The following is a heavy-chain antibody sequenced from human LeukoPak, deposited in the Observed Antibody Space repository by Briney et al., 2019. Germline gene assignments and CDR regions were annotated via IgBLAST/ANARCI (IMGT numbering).Heavy chain of an antibody. CDR1: GYTFDSGG. Sequence: ASVKVSCKAHGYTFDSGGVTWVRQAPGQGLEWMGWISGDNDNTYYSQNFQGRLTLTTDTSSTTAYMELRSLRSDDTALYYCTLTPTIDYWGQGTLSSSPQ. J-gene: IGHJ4*02. D-gene: IGHD3-9*01. V-gene: IGHV1-18*01. CDR2: ISGDNDNT. CDR3: TLTPTIDY.